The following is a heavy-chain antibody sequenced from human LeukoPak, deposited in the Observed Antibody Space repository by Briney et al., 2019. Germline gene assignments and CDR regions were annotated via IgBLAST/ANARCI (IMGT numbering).Heavy chain of an antibody. CDR3: ARRPWIQLWLREGAGYYFDY. CDR1: GFTFSDYY. D-gene: IGHD5-18*01. Sequence: GGSLRLSCAASGFTFSDYYMSWIRRAPGKGLEWVSYISSSGSTIYYTDSVKGRFTISRDNAKNSLYLQMNSLRAEDTAVYYCARRPWIQLWLREGAGYYFDYWGQGTLVTVSS. V-gene: IGHV3-11*01. J-gene: IGHJ4*02. CDR2: ISSSGSTI.